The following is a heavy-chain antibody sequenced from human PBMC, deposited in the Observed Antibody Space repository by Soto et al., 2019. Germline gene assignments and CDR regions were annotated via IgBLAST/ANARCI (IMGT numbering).Heavy chain of an antibody. CDR2: INQNGSEK. J-gene: IGHJ4*02. D-gene: IGHD6-13*01. CDR1: GFSFSYFW. CDR3: ARDSSSWYGDVFDY. Sequence: GGSLRLSCATSGFSFSYFWLNWVRQAPGRGLEWVANINQNGSEKYYVDSVKGRFTISRDNAKNTLYLQMNSLRAEDTAVYYCARDSSSWYGDVFDYWGQGTLVTVSS. V-gene: IGHV3-7*01.